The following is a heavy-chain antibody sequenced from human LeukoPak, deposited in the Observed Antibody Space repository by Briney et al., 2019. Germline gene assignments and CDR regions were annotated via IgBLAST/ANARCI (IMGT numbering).Heavy chain of an antibody. CDR2: IHTGGNT. J-gene: IGHJ4*02. CDR3: AKNYYDILTGYDY. V-gene: IGHV3-53*01. CDR1: GFAVSSNY. D-gene: IGHD3-9*01. Sequence: GGSLRLSCTASGFAVSSNYIIWARQPPGKGLEWVSVIHTGGNTYYADSVKGRFTISRDNSKNTLYLQMNSLRAEDTAVYYCAKNYYDILTGYDYWGQGTLVTVSS.